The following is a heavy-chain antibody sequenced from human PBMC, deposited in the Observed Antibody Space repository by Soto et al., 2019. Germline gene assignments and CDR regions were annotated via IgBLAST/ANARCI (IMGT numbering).Heavy chain of an antibody. CDR1: GFTFSSYA. CDR2: ISGSGGST. D-gene: IGHD5-18*01. CDR3: AKALPVDTAMVLARNDY. Sequence: GGSLRLSCAASGFTFSSYAMSWVRQAPGKGLEWVSAISGSGGSTYYADSVKGRFTISRYNSKNTLYLQMNSLRAEDTAVYYCAKALPVDTAMVLARNDYWGQGTLVTVSS. J-gene: IGHJ4*02. V-gene: IGHV3-23*01.